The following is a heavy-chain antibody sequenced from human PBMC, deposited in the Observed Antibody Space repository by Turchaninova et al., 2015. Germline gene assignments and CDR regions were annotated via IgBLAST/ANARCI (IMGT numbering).Heavy chain of an antibody. D-gene: IGHD3-3*02. Sequence: QVQVVESGGGVVQPGRSLRLSCAASGFTFSSDAMHWVRPAPCTGLEWVAVIAQYGSNKYSADSLKGRFTSSRDNSENTLYLQMNSLRVEDTAVYYCVKGTSARIFYDYMDVWGQGTTVTVSS. J-gene: IGHJ6*03. V-gene: IGHV3-30*18. CDR1: GFTFSSDA. CDR3: VKGTSARIFYDYMDV. CDR2: IAQYGSNK.